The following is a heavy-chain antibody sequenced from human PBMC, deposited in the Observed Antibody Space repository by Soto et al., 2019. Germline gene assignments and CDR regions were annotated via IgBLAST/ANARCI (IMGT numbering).Heavy chain of an antibody. CDR2: IYYSGST. V-gene: IGHV4-39*01. CDR1: GGSISSSSYY. Sequence: SETLSLTCTVSGGSISSSSYYWGWIRQPPGKGLEWIGSIYYSGSTYYNPSLKSRVTISVDTSKNQFSLKLSSVTAADTAVYYCARRRYDFWSGNYLYYYYGMDVWGQGTTVTVYS. CDR3: ARRRYDFWSGNYLYYYYGMDV. J-gene: IGHJ6*02. D-gene: IGHD3-3*01.